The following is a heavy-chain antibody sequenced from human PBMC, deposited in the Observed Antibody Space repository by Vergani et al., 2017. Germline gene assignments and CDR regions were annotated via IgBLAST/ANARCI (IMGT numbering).Heavy chain of an antibody. CDR2: IYYSGST. Sequence: QLQLQESGPGLVKPSETLSLTCTVSGGSLSSSSYYWGWIRQPPGKGLEWIGSIYYSGSTYYNPSLKSRVTISVNTSKNQCSLKLSSVTAADTAGYYCARDGYYYDSSGYLDDAFYIGRQVTMVTASS. D-gene: IGHD3-22*01. CDR1: GGSLSSSSYY. J-gene: IGHJ3*02. CDR3: ARDGYYYDSSGYLDDAFYI. V-gene: IGHV4-39*07.